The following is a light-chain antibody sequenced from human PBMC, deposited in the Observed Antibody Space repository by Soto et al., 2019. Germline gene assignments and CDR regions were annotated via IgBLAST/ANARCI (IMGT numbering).Light chain of an antibody. CDR1: QSAISN. Sequence: EIVMTQYQATLSVSPGERVTLSCRASQSAISNLAWYQQKPGQTPRLLIYDASTRATDIPARFSGSGSGTDFTLTISSLLSEDFAVYYCHQYYKWPLTFGGGTKVDVK. V-gene: IGKV3-15*01. CDR3: HQYYKWPLT. J-gene: IGKJ4*01. CDR2: DAS.